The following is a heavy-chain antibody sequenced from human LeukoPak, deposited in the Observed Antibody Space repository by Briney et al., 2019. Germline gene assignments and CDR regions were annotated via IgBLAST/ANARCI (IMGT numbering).Heavy chain of an antibody. CDR1: GGSFSGYY. Sequence: SETLSLTCAVYGGSFSGYYWSWIRQPPGKGLEWIGEINHSGSTNYNPSLKSRVTISVDTSKNQFSLKLSSVTAADTAVYYCARRGNSVLPLDYWGQGTLVAVSS. D-gene: IGHD4-23*01. J-gene: IGHJ4*02. CDR2: INHSGST. V-gene: IGHV4-34*01. CDR3: ARRGNSVLPLDY.